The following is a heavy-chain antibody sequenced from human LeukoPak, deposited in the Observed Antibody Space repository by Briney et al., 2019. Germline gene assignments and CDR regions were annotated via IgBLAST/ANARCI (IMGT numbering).Heavy chain of an antibody. V-gene: IGHV3-21*01. J-gene: IGHJ4*02. Sequence: GGSLRLSCAASGFTFSSYSMNWVRQAPGKGLEWVSSISSSSSYIYYADSVKGRFTISRDNAKNSLYLQMNSLRAEDTAVYYCARDHLPTVTTGVHDYWGQGTLVTVSS. CDR3: ARDHLPTVTTGVHDY. CDR1: GFTFSSYS. D-gene: IGHD4-17*01. CDR2: ISSSSSYI.